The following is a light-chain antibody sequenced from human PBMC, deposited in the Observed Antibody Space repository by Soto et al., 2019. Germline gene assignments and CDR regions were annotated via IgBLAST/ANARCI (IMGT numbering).Light chain of an antibody. Sequence: QSALTQPASVSGSPGQSITISCTGTSSDVGGYNYVSWYQQHPGKAPKLMIYDVNHRPSGVSDRFSGSKSGNTASLTIFGLQPEDEADYYCSSYTSSSTYVFGTGTQLTVL. CDR3: SSYTSSSTYV. V-gene: IGLV2-14*03. CDR1: SSDVGGYNY. J-gene: IGLJ1*01. CDR2: DVN.